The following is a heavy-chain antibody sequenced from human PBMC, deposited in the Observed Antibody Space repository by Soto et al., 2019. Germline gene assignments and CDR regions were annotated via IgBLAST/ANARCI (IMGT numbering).Heavy chain of an antibody. CDR2: IYYSGST. J-gene: IGHJ5*02. CDR1: GGSISSCDYY. CDR3: AGTTSYYDFWSGYSSWFDP. V-gene: IGHV4-30-4*01. Sequence: SETLSLTCTVSGGSISSCDYYWSWIRQPPGKGLEWIGYIYYSGSTYYNPSLKSRVTISVDTSKNQFSLKLSSVTAADTAVYYCAGTTSYYDFWSGYSSWFDPWGQGTLDNVSS. D-gene: IGHD3-3*01.